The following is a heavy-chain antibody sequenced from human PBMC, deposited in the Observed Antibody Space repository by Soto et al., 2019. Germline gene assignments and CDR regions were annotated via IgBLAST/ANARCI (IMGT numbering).Heavy chain of an antibody. CDR1: GGSISSGGYY. J-gene: IGHJ3*02. V-gene: IGHV4-31*03. Sequence: SETLSLTCTVSGGSISSGGYYCSWIRQHPGKGLEWIGYIYYSGSTYYNPSLKSRVTISVDTSKNKFSLKLSSVTAADTAVYYCPREGHYYGSGTTDPFATWGQGTIVT. D-gene: IGHD3-10*01. CDR3: PREGHYYGSGTTDPFAT. CDR2: IYYSGST.